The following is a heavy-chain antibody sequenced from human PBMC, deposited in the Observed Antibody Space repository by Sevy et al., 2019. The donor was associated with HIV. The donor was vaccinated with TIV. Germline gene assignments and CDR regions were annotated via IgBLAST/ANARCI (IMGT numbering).Heavy chain of an antibody. CDR3: AREGVDFWSGPVDFYYGMDV. CDR1: GFTFSRYW. V-gene: IGHV3-74*01. Sequence: GGCLRLSCAASGFTFSRYWMHWVRQAPGKGLVWVSRINGDGSNPIYADSVKGRFTISRDNAKNTVFLQMHSLRAEDTAVYYCAREGVDFWSGPVDFYYGMDVWGQGTTVTVSS. J-gene: IGHJ6*02. D-gene: IGHD3-3*01. CDR2: INGDGSNP.